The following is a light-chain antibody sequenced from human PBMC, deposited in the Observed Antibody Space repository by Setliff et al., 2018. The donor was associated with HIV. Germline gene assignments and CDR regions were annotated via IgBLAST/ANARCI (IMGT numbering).Light chain of an antibody. Sequence: ALTQPASVSGSPGQSITISCTGTSGDIGRYNYVSWYQQHPGKAPKLMIYDVNNRPSGVSNRFSGSKSGNTASLTISGLQAEDEADYYCSSYTRTTTLVFGTGTKVTV. CDR2: DVN. J-gene: IGLJ1*01. CDR1: SGDIGRYNY. CDR3: SSYTRTTTLV. V-gene: IGLV2-14*03.